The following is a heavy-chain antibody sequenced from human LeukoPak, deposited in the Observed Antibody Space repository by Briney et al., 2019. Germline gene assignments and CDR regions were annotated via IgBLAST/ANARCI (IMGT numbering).Heavy chain of an antibody. J-gene: IGHJ4*02. CDR1: GYSFTTYW. CDR3: ARQSIAVAGPFEY. CDR2: IYPDDSDT. D-gene: IGHD6-19*01. V-gene: IGHV5-51*01. Sequence: GESLKISCKFSGYSFTTYWIGWVRQMPGKGLEWMGIIYPDDSDTRYSPSFQGQVTISADKSISAAYLQWSSLKASDTAMYYCARQSIAVAGPFEYWGQGTLVTVSS.